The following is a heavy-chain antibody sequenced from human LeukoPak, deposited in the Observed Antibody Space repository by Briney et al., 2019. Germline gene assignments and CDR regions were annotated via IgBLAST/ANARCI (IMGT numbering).Heavy chain of an antibody. CDR2: IYSGGST. J-gene: IGHJ4*02. Sequence: GGSLRLSCAASGFTVSSNFLSWGRQPPGKGLEWVSDIYSGGSTYYADSVKGRFTISRDNSKNTLYLQMSSLRAEDTAVYYCTRGGGGSFPHYWGQGTPVTVSS. CDR3: TRGGGGSFPHY. CDR1: GFTVSSNF. D-gene: IGHD2-21*01. V-gene: IGHV3-53*01.